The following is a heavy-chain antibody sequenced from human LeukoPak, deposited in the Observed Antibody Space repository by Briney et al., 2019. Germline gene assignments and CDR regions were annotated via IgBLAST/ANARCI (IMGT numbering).Heavy chain of an antibody. J-gene: IGHJ5*02. V-gene: IGHV1-18*01. Sequence: ASVKVSCKASGYTFSGIGTTWVDQAPGKGLEWMGWIRGYDGNTKYAQKLQGRVSLTTDSSTSTVYMELRSLRSDDTAVYYCARDDYGEPGWFDPWGQGTLVTVSS. CDR3: ARDDYGEPGWFDP. D-gene: IGHD4-17*01. CDR1: GYTFSGIG. CDR2: IRGYDGNT.